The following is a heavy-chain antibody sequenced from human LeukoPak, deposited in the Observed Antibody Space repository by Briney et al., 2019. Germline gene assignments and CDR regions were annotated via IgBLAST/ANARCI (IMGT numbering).Heavy chain of an antibody. D-gene: IGHD3-3*01. J-gene: IGHJ4*02. Sequence: ASETLSLTCAVYGGSFSGYYWSWIRQPPGKGLEWIGEINHSGSTNYNPSLKSRVTISVDTSKNQFSLKLSSVTAADTAVYYCARGITISSYYFDYWGQGTLVTVSS. V-gene: IGHV4-34*01. CDR3: ARGITISSYYFDY. CDR2: INHSGST. CDR1: GGSFSGYY.